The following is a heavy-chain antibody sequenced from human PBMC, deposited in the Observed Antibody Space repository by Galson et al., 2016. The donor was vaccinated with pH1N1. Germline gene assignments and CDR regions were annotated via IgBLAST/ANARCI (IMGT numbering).Heavy chain of an antibody. CDR2: INPYSGDP. CDR1: GYTFTFTGYF. V-gene: IGHV1-2*06. Sequence: SVKVSCKASGYTFTFTGYFIHWVRQAPGQGLEFEWMGRINPYSGDPDFAQNFQGRVTMTRDTSIGTAYMEVSRLTSDDTAIYYCAWDVAPPGPYAIDVWGQGTTVTVSS. J-gene: IGHJ6*02. CDR3: AWDVAPPGPYAIDV.